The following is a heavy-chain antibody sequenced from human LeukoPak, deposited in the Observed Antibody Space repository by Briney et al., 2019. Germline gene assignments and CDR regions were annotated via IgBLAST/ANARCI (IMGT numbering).Heavy chain of an antibody. CDR3: ARRSAVTTTLKGAFDI. Sequence: SETLSLTCTVSGGSISSYYWSWIRQPPGKGLEWIGYIYYSGNTNYNPPLKSRVTISVDTSKNQFSLKLSSVTAADTAVYYCARRSAVTTTLKGAFDIWGQGTMVTVSS. D-gene: IGHD4-17*01. CDR2: IYYSGNT. V-gene: IGHV4-59*12. J-gene: IGHJ3*02. CDR1: GGSISSYY.